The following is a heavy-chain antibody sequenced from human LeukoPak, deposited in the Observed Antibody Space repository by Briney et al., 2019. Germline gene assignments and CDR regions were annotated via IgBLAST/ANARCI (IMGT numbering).Heavy chain of an antibody. CDR2: IIPIFGTA. CDR1: GGTFSSYA. Sequence: SVKVSCKASGGTFSSYAISWVRQAPGQGLEWMGGIIPIFGTANYAQKLQGRVTMTTDTSTSTAYMELRSLRSDDTAVYYCARSYYYDSSGYHYDYWGQGTLVTVSS. J-gene: IGHJ4*02. V-gene: IGHV1-69*05. CDR3: ARSYYYDSSGYHYDY. D-gene: IGHD3-22*01.